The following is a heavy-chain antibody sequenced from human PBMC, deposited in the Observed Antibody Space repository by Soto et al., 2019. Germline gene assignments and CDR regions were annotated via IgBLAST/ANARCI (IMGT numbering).Heavy chain of an antibody. CDR3: AREGAAPYYYYGKDV. Sequence: QVQLQESGPGLVKPSQTLSLTCTVSGGSISSGGYFWSWIRQHPGKGLEWIGFIYYSGSTYYNPSLKSRVNISVDTPKNQFSLKLSSVTAADTAVYYCAREGAAPYYYYGKDVWGQGTTVTVSS. CDR1: GGSISSGGYF. V-gene: IGHV4-31*03. CDR2: IYYSGST. J-gene: IGHJ6*02. D-gene: IGHD6-6*01.